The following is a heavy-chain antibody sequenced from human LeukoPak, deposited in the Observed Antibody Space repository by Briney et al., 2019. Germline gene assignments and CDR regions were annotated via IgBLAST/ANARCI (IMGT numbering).Heavy chain of an antibody. CDR1: GFTFSSSA. Sequence: GGSLRLSCAASGFTFSSSAMSWVRQAPGKGLEWVSAISNNGGYTYYADSVQGRFTISRDNSKSTLCLQMNSLRAEDTAVYYCAKDLLSFDYWGQGTLVTVSS. V-gene: IGHV3-23*01. CDR3: AKDLLSFDY. D-gene: IGHD2-21*01. J-gene: IGHJ4*02. CDR2: ISNNGGYT.